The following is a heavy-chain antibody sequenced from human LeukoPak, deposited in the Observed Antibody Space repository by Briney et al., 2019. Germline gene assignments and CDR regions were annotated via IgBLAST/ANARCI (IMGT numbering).Heavy chain of an antibody. CDR1: GYTFTGYY. J-gene: IGHJ4*02. V-gene: IGHV1-2*02. CDR3: ARDYYPSGWYGY. D-gene: IGHD6-19*01. Sequence: ASVTVSCMASGYTFTGYYMHWVRQAPGQGLEWMGWINPNSGGTNYAQKFQGRVTMTRDTSISTAYMELSRLRSDDTAVYYCARDYYPSGWYGYWGQGTLVTVSS. CDR2: INPNSGGT.